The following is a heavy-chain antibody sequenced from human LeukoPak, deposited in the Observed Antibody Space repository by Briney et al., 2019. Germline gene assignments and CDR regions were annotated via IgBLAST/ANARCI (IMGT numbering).Heavy chain of an antibody. Sequence: SVKVSCKASGGTFSSYAISWVRQAPGQGLEWMGRIIPILGIANYAQKFQGRVTITADKSTSTAYMELSSLRSEDTAVYYCAREEITIFGVVNYWGQGTLVTVYS. D-gene: IGHD3-3*01. CDR2: IIPILGIA. V-gene: IGHV1-69*04. CDR3: AREEITIFGVVNY. J-gene: IGHJ4*02. CDR1: GGTFSSYA.